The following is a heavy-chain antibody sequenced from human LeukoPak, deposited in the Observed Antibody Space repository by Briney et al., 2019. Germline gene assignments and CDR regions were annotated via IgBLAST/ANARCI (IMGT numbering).Heavy chain of an antibody. CDR2: IYPGDSDT. Sequence: GESLKISCEASGYIFDTFWIGWVRQMPGKGLEWMGVIYPGDSDTRFSPSFQGQVTISVDKSLRTAYLQWNSLQASDTAIYYCALREGYWGQGTLVTVSS. J-gene: IGHJ4*02. CDR3: ALREGY. CDR1: GYIFDTFW. V-gene: IGHV5-51*01.